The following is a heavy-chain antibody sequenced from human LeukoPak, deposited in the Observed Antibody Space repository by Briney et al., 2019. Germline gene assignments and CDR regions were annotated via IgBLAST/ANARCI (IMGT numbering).Heavy chain of an antibody. CDR1: GFTFNSFA. V-gene: IGHV3-23*01. D-gene: IGHD6-19*01. CDR3: AKDYRYGSA. Sequence: GGSLRLSCAASGFTFNSFAFTWVRQAPGRGLEWVSAINVRGDATFYAESVRGRFTISRDNSKNTLYLQMNSLGAEDTALYYCAKDYRYGSAWGPGTLVVVSS. CDR2: INVRGDAT. J-gene: IGHJ5*02.